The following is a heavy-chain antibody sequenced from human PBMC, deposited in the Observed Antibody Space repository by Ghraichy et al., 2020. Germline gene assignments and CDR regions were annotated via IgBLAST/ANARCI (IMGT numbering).Heavy chain of an antibody. V-gene: IGHV2-5*02. CDR3: AHRGAMITFGGGFDY. CDR2: IYWDDDK. J-gene: IGHJ4*02. D-gene: IGHD3-16*01. Sequence: SGPMLVKPTQTLTLTCTFSGFSLSTSGVGVGWIRQPPGKALEWLALIYWDDDKRYSPSLKSRLTITKDTSKNQVVLTMTNMDPVDTATYYCAHRGAMITFGGGFDYWGQGTLVTVSS. CDR1: GFSLSTSGVG.